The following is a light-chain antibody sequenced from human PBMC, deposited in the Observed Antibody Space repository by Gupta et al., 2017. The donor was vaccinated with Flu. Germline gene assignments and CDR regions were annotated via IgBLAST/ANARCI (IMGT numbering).Light chain of an antibody. CDR3: QQYNNGHLGFT. CDR2: GAS. CDR1: QSVSSN. Sequence: TLSVSPGERAHLSCRASQSVSSNLAWYKQKPGQAPRLLIYGASTRATGITARFSGSGSGTEFTLTISSLQSEDFAVYYCQQYNNGHLGFTFGHGTKVDIK. V-gene: IGKV3-15*01. J-gene: IGKJ3*01.